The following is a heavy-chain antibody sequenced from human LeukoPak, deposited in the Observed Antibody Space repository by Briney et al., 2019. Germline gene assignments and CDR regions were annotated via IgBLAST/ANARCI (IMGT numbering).Heavy chain of an antibody. CDR2: INHSGST. D-gene: IGHD5-18*01. CDR1: GGSFSGYY. CDR3: ARVGGADTAMVVLRYYFDY. Sequence: SETLSLTCAVYGGSFSGYYWSWLRQPPGKGLEWIGEINHSGSTNYNPSLKSRVTISVDTSKNQFSLKLSSVTAADTAVYYCARVGGADTAMVVLRYYFDYWGQGTLVTVSS. V-gene: IGHV4-34*01. J-gene: IGHJ4*02.